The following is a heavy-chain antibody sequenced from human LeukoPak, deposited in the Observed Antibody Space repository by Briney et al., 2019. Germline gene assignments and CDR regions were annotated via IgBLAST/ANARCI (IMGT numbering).Heavy chain of an antibody. J-gene: IGHJ4*02. CDR2: ITNDGTTT. Sequence: QPGGSLRLSCTASGFTFNTYWMYWVRQAPGKGLVWVSQITNDGTTTTYADFVKGRFTISRDNARDTLYLEMDDLRVDDTAVYYCACHGGHGPYWGQGILVTVSS. V-gene: IGHV3-74*01. D-gene: IGHD5-12*01. CDR3: ACHGGHGPY. CDR1: GFTFNTYW.